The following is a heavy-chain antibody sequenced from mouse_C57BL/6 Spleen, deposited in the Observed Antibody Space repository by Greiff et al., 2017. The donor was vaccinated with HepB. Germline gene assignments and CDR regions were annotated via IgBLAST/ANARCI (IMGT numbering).Heavy chain of an antibody. CDR1: GYSITSGYY. D-gene: IGHD1-1*01. Sequence: ESGPGLVKPSQSLSLTCSVTGYSITSGYYWNWIRQFPGNKLEWMGYISYDGSNNYNPSLKNRISITRDTSKNQFFLKLNSVTTEDTATYYCARGTLLRYPSYDNGGKGTTLTVSS. CDR3: ARGTLLRYPSYDN. J-gene: IGHJ2*01. V-gene: IGHV3-6*01. CDR2: ISYDGSN.